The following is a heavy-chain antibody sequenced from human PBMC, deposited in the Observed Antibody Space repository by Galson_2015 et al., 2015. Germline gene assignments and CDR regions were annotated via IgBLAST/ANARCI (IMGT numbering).Heavy chain of an antibody. Sequence: PALVKPTQTLTLTCTFSGFSLNTSGVGVGWIRQPPGKALGWLALIYWNDDKRYSPSLRSRLTITKDTSKNQVVLTMTNMDPVDTATYYCAHKEAAFWPWGQGTLVTVSS. CDR1: GFSLNTSGVG. CDR3: AHKEAAFWP. V-gene: IGHV2-5*01. J-gene: IGHJ5*02. D-gene: IGHD3-3*01. CDR2: IYWNDDK.